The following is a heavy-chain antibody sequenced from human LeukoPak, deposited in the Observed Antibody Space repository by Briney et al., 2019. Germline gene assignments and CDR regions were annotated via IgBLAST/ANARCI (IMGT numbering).Heavy chain of an antibody. J-gene: IGHJ4*02. V-gene: IGHV5-51*01. D-gene: IGHD6-19*01. CDR2: IYPGDSDT. CDR3: ARRLTSGWTFDY. CDR1: GYSFTTYW. Sequence: GESLKISCEGSGYSFTTYWSSWVRQMPGKGLEWMGIIYPGDSDTNYSPSIQGQVTISADKSISTAYLQWSSLKAADTAMYFCARRLTSGWTFDYWGQGTLVTVSS.